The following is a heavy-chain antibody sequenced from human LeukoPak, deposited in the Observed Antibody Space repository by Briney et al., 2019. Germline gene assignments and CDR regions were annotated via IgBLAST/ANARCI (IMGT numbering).Heavy chain of an antibody. J-gene: IGHJ4*02. CDR3: ARGSNDLVVVDY. Sequence: GGSLRLSCAASGCTFRSYEMNWVRQAPGKELEWVSYISSSGSTIYYADSVKGRFTISRDNAKNSLYLQMNSLRAEDTAVYYCARGSNDLVVVDYWGQGTLVTVSS. CDR2: ISSSGSTI. V-gene: IGHV3-48*03. D-gene: IGHD3-22*01. CDR1: GCTFRSYE.